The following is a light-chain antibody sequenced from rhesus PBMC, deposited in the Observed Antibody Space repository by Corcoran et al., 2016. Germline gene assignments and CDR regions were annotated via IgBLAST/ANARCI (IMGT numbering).Light chain of an antibody. J-gene: IGKJ4*01. CDR2: DAS. CDR3: LQHNSYPLT. CDR1: QGISRY. Sequence: DIQMTQSPSSLSASVGDTVTITCRASQGISRYLNWFQQKPWKAPKRLIYDASRLERGGPSRFSGSGSGTDFTLTISSLQPEDFAAYYCLQHNSYPLTFGGGTKVEIK. V-gene: IGKV1-28*03.